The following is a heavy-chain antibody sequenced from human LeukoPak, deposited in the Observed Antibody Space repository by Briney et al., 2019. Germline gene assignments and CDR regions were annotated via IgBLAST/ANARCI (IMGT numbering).Heavy chain of an antibody. V-gene: IGHV1-46*01. CDR2: IHPSGGST. J-gene: IGHJ5*02. CDR3: ARKYDILTGQSNWFDP. D-gene: IGHD3-9*01. Sequence: GASVKVSCKASGYTFTSYYMHWVRQAPGQGLEWMGIIHPSGGSTSYAQKFQGRVTMTRDTSTSTVYMELSSLRSEDTAVYYCARKYDILTGQSNWFDPWGQGTLVTVSS. CDR1: GYTFTSYY.